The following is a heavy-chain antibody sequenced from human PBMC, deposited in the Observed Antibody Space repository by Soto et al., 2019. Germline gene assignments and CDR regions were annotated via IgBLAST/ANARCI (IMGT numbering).Heavy chain of an antibody. CDR2: IYYSGST. CDR1: GGSVSSGSYY. V-gene: IGHV4-61*01. Sequence: QVQLQESGPGLVKPSETLSLTCTVSGGSVSSGSYYWSWIRQPPGKGLEWIGYIYYSGSTNYNPSLKSRVTTSVDTSKNQFSLKLSSVTAADTAVYYCARDSGSYDERAFDIWGQGTMVTVSS. CDR3: ARDSGSYDERAFDI. D-gene: IGHD1-26*01. J-gene: IGHJ3*02.